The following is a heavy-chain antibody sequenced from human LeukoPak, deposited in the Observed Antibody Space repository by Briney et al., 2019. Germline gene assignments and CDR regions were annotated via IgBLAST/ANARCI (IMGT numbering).Heavy chain of an antibody. CDR2: ISSSGSTI. CDR3: ARDPRGDGYNPNFDY. V-gene: IGHV3-11*01. D-gene: IGHD5-24*01. Sequence: LSLTCTVSGGSISSGGYYWSWIRQAPGKGLEWVSYISSSGSTIYYADSVKGRFTISRDNAKNSLYLQMNSLRAEDTAVYYCARDPRGDGYNPNFDYWGQGTLVTVSS. J-gene: IGHJ4*02. CDR1: GGSISSGGYY.